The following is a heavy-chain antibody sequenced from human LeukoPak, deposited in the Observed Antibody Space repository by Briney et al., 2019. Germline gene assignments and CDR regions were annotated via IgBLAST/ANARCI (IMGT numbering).Heavy chain of an antibody. CDR1: GGSISSHY. CDR2: ISNSGST. V-gene: IGHV4-59*11. CDR3: GRDALVGYFSYYYMDV. D-gene: IGHD2-15*01. J-gene: IGHJ6*03. Sequence: PSQTLSLTCTVSGGSISSHYWTWIRQSPVKGLEWIGDISNSGSTSYNPSLKSRVTISIDTSKNQFSLKLSSVTAADTAVYYCGRDALVGYFSYYYMDVWGKGTTVTVSS.